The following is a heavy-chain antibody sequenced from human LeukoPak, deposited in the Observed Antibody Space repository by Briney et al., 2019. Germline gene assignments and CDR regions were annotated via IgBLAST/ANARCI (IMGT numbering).Heavy chain of an antibody. Sequence: ASVKVSCKASGYTFTGYYMHWVRQAPGQGLEWMGWINPNSGGTNYAQKFQGWVTMTRDTSISTAYMELSRLRSDDTAVYYCARDLAIRYGSGSYYNRPPHGMDVWGQGTTVTVSS. D-gene: IGHD3-10*01. V-gene: IGHV1-2*04. CDR1: GYTFTGYY. CDR2: INPNSGGT. J-gene: IGHJ6*02. CDR3: ARDLAIRYGSGSYYNRPPHGMDV.